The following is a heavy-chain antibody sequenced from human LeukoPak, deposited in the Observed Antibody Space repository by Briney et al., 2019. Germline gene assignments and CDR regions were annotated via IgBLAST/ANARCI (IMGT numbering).Heavy chain of an antibody. D-gene: IGHD2-2*01. J-gene: IGHJ4*02. CDR3: ARGYCSSTRCYDRLDY. V-gene: IGHV1-2*02. Sequence: ASVKVSCKASGYTFTGYYMHWVRQAPGQGLEWMGWINPNSGGTNYAQKFQGRVTMTRDTSISTAYMELSRLRSDDTAVYYCARGYCSSTRCYDRLDYWGQGTLVTVSS. CDR1: GYTFTGYY. CDR2: INPNSGGT.